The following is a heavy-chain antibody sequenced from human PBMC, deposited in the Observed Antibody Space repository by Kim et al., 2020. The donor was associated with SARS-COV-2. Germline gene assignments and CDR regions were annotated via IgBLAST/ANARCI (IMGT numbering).Heavy chain of an antibody. CDR3: ARGYSR. Sequence: SETLSLTCAVYGGSFSGYSWSWIRQPPGKGLEWIGEINQSGSTNYNSSLKSRVTISVDTSKNQFSLKLSSVIAADTGVYYCARGYSRWGQGTRVTDSS. V-gene: IGHV4-34*01. CDR1: GGSFSGYS. D-gene: IGHD6-13*01. J-gene: IGHJ4*02. CDR2: INQSGST.